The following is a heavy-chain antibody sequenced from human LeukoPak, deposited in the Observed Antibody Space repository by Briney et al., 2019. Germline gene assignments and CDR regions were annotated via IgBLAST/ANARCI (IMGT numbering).Heavy chain of an antibody. CDR1: GGSISSSSYY. CDR2: FYYSGST. J-gene: IGHJ5*02. CDR3: ARGTGGAAAADFDP. V-gene: IGHV4-39*07. Sequence: PSETLSLTCTVSGGSISSSSYYWGWIRQPPGKGLEWIGSFYYSGSTHYNPSLKSRATISVDTSKNHFSLKLTSVTAADTAVYYCARGTGGAAAADFDPWGQGTLVTVSS. D-gene: IGHD6-13*01.